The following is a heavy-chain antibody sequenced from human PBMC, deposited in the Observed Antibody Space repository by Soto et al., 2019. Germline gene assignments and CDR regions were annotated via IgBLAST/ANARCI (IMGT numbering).Heavy chain of an antibody. J-gene: IGHJ6*03. D-gene: IGHD3-3*01. V-gene: IGHV1-3*01. CDR1: GYTFTSYA. CDR3: AREYYDFWSGPSYYYYYYYMDV. Sequence: ASVKVSCKASGYTFTSYAMHWVRQAPGQRLEWMGWINAGNGNTKYSQKFQGRVTITRDTSASTAYMELSSLRSEDTAVYYCAREYYDFWSGPSYYYYYYYMDVWGKGTTVTVSS. CDR2: INAGNGNT.